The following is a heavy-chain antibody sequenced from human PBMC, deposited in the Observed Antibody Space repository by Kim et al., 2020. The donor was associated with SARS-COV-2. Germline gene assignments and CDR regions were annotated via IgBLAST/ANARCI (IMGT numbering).Heavy chain of an antibody. J-gene: IGHJ6*02. CDR2: IYYSGHT. CDR3: ARASGSYSSDYYYGVDV. CDR1: GGSISSYH. V-gene: IGHV4-59*01. Sequence: SDTLSLTCNVSGGSISSYHWSWIRQPPGKGLEWMGYIYYSGHTNYNPSLRSRVTISVDTSKNQFSLNVTSVTAADTAVYYCARASGSYSSDYYYGVDVWGQGTTVTVSS. D-gene: IGHD3-10*01.